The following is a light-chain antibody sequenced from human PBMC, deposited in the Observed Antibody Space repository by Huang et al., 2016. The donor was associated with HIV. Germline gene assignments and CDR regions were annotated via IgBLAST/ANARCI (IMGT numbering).Light chain of an antibody. J-gene: IGKJ1*01. CDR1: QRINSY. V-gene: IGKV1-39*01. CDR2: SAS. CDR3: QQSHNTWT. Sequence: DIQMTQSPSSLSASVGDRVTITCRASQRINSYLHWYQQKPGKAPKLLIDSASSLESGGPSRFSGSGSGTDFTLTINSLQPEDFATYYCQQSHNTWTFGQGTKVEIK.